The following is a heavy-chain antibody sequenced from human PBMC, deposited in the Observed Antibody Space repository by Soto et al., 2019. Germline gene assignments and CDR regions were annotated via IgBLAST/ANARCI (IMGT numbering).Heavy chain of an antibody. J-gene: IGHJ5*02. CDR1: GGTFSSNI. V-gene: IGHV1-69*02. CDR3: ARRRYYYGTGERSWFDP. D-gene: IGHD3-10*01. CDR2: IIPMIHIV. Sequence: QAQLVQSGAEVRKPGSSVKVSCEASGGTFSSNIINWVRQAPGPGLEWMGRIIPMIHIVNYAQKFQDRVTITADKSTRTAYTELSNLRSEDTAVYYCARRRYYYGTGERSWFDPWGQGTLVTFSS.